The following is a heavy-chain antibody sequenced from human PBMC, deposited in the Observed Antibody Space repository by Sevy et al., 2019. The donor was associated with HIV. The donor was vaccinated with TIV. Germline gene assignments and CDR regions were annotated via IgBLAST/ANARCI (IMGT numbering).Heavy chain of an antibody. CDR1: GFTFSSYA. D-gene: IGHD3-9*01. CDR3: AKAWDEDYDILTGYYSPLDY. CDR2: SSGSGGST. J-gene: IGHJ4*02. V-gene: IGHV3-23*01. Sequence: GGSLRLSCAASGFTFSSYAMSWVRQAPGKGLEWVSVSSGSGGSTYYADSVKGRFTISRDNSKNTLYLQMNSLRAEDTAVYYCAKAWDEDYDILTGYYSPLDYWGQGTLVTVSS.